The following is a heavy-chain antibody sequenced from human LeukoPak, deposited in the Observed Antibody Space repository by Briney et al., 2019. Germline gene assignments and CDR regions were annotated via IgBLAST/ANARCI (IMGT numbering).Heavy chain of an antibody. D-gene: IGHD4-23*01. CDR2: IIPIFGTA. V-gene: IGHV1-69*05. J-gene: IGHJ4*02. Sequence: SVKISCKASGGTFSSYAISWVRQAPGQGLEWMGRIIPIFGTANYAQKFQGRVTITTDESTSTAYMELSSLRSEDTAVYYCASSGGNSGRDYWGQGTLVTVSS. CDR1: GGTFSSYA. CDR3: ASSGGNSGRDY.